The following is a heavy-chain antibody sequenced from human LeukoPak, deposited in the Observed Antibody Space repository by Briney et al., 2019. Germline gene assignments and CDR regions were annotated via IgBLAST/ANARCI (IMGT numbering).Heavy chain of an antibody. CDR1: GDSVSSGSYY. CDR2: IYYSGST. CDR3: ARRVTLTGRDWFDP. J-gene: IGHJ5*02. V-gene: IGHV4-61*01. Sequence: SETLSLTCTVSGDSVSSGSYYWRWIRQPPGKGLEWIGYIYYSGSTNYNPSLKSRVTISVDTSKNQFSLKLSSVTAADTAVYYCARRVTLTGRDWFDPWGQGTLVTVSS. D-gene: IGHD3-9*01.